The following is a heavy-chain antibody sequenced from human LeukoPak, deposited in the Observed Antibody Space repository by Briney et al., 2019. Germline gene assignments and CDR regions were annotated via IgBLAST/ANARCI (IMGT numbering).Heavy chain of an antibody. CDR2: IHYSPGYT. Sequence: PGGSLRLSCAASGFTISSFALSWVRQAPGKGLEWVSHIHYSPGYTYYADSVRGRSTISRDNSKNTLFLEMNSLRAEDTAIYYCAKGYSAAWYDFDSWGQGTLVTVSS. V-gene: IGHV3-23*01. D-gene: IGHD6-19*01. J-gene: IGHJ4*02. CDR1: GFTISSFA. CDR3: AKGYSAAWYDFDS.